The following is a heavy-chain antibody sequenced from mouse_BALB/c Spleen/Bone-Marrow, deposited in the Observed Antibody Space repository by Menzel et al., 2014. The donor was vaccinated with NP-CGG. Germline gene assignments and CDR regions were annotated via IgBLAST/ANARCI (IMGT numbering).Heavy chain of an antibody. D-gene: IGHD2-14*01. V-gene: IGHV1S130*01. CDR1: GYTFTSSW. J-gene: IGHJ2*01. Sequence: VQLQQSGSVLVRPGASVKLSCKASGYTFTSSWMHWAKQRPGQGLEGIGEIHPNSGNTNYNEKFKGKATLTVDTSSSTAYVDLSSLTSEDSAVYYCARGDPYYRYSDYWGQGTTLTVSS. CDR3: ARGDPYYRYSDY. CDR2: IHPNSGNT.